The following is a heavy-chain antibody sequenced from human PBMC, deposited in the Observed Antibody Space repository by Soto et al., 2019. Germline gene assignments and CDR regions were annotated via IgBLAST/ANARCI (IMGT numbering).Heavy chain of an antibody. CDR2: IYYSGST. CDR1: GGSIRSGDYY. V-gene: IGHV4-30-4*01. CDR3: DRDTALKTYGMDV. Sequence: PSATLSLTCTVSGGSIRSGDYYWSWIRQPPGKGLEWIGYIYYSGSTYYNPSLKSRVTISVDTSKNQFSLKLSSVTAADTAVYYCDRDTALKTYGMDVWGQGTTVTVSS. J-gene: IGHJ6*02. D-gene: IGHD4-17*01.